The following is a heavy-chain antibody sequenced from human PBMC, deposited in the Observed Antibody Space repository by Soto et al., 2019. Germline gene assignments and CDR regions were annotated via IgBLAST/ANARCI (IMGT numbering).Heavy chain of an antibody. J-gene: IGHJ3*02. V-gene: IGHV4-31*03. Sequence: QVQLQESGPGLVKPSQTLSLTCTVSGGSISSGGYYWSWIRQHPGKGLEWIGYIYYSGSTYYNPSLKGRVSISVDTSKNQFSLKLSSVTAADTAVYYCVRETDSGFLFGNDAFDIWGQGTMVTVSS. CDR2: IYYSGST. CDR1: GGSISSGGYY. D-gene: IGHD5-12*01. CDR3: VRETDSGFLFGNDAFDI.